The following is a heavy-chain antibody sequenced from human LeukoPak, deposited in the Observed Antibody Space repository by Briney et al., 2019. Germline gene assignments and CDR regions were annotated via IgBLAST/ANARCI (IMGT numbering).Heavy chain of an antibody. CDR3: ARASRSNWYDNWFDP. V-gene: IGHV4-59*01. CDR2: TSHSGST. J-gene: IGHJ5*02. D-gene: IGHD6-13*01. CDR1: GDSISSYY. Sequence: SETLSLTCIVSGDSISSYYWSWIRQPPGKGLEWIGYTSHSGSTNSNPSLKSRVTISVDTSKNQFSLTLSSVTAADTAMYYCARASRSNWYDNWFDPWGQGTLVTVSS.